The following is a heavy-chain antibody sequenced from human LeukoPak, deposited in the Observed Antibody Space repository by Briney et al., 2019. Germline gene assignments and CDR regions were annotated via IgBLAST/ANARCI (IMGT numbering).Heavy chain of an antibody. CDR2: ISGSGGST. CDR3: AKDRYYDSSGYYPSYFDY. CDR1: GFTFSSYA. D-gene: IGHD3-22*01. Sequence: PAGGSLRLSCAASGFTFSSYAMSWVRQAPGKGLEWVSAISGSGGSTYYADSVKGRFTISRDNSKNTLYLQMNSLRAEDTAVYYCAKDRYYDSSGYYPSYFDYWGQGTLVTVSS. V-gene: IGHV3-23*01. J-gene: IGHJ4*02.